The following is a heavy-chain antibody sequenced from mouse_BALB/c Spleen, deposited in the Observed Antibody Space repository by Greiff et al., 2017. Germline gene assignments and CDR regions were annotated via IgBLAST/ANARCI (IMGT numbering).Heavy chain of an antibody. Sequence: VKLVESGAELARPGASVKMSCKASGYTFTSYTMHWVKQRPGQGLEWIGYINPSSGYTNYNQKFKDKATLTADKSSSTAYMQLSSLTSEDSAVYYCARYDYGPSWFAYWGQGTLVTVSA. J-gene: IGHJ3*01. V-gene: IGHV1-4*01. D-gene: IGHD1-1*02. CDR1: GYTFTSYT. CDR3: ARYDYGPSWFAY. CDR2: INPSSGYT.